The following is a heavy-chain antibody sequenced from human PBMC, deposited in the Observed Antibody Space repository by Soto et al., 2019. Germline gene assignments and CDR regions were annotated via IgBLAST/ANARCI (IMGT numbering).Heavy chain of an antibody. V-gene: IGHV3-23*01. Sequence: GGSLRLSCAASGFTFSSYAIGWVRQAPGKGLEWVSAISGSAGTTYYADSVKGRFTISRDNSKNTLYLQMSSLRADDTAMYHCAKAFAATGYTFDYWGQGTLVTVSS. D-gene: IGHD6-13*01. CDR1: GFTFSSYA. CDR3: AKAFAATGYTFDY. J-gene: IGHJ4*02. CDR2: ISGSAGTT.